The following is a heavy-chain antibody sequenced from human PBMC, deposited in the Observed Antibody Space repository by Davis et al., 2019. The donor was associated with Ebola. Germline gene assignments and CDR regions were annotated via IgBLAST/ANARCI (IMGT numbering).Heavy chain of an antibody. V-gene: IGHV4-61*01. CDR3: ARNDFWSGSDYFDY. Sequence: PSETLSLTCTVSGGSVSSGSYYWSWIRQPPGKGLEWIGYIYYSGSTNYNPSLKSRVTISVDTSKNQFSLKLSSVTAADTAVYYCARNDFWSGSDYFDYWGQGTLVTVSS. CDR2: IYYSGST. CDR1: GGSVSSGSYY. J-gene: IGHJ4*02. D-gene: IGHD3-3*01.